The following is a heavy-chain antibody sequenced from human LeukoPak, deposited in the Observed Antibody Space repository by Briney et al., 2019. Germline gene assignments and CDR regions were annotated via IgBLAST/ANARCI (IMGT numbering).Heavy chain of an antibody. V-gene: IGHV4-34*01. CDR1: GGSFSGYY. Sequence: PSETLSLTCAVYGGSFSGYYWSWIRQPPGKGLEWIGEINHSGSTNYNPSLKSRVTISVDTSKNQFSLKLSSVTAADTAVYYCASLFGYWGQGTLVTVSP. CDR2: INHSGST. CDR3: ASLFGY. J-gene: IGHJ4*02.